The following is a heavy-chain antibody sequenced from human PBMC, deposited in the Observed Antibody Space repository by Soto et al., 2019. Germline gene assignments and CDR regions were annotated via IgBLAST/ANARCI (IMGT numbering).Heavy chain of an antibody. D-gene: IGHD6-19*01. J-gene: IGHJ4*02. CDR1: GFTFSSYA. CDR2: NGGSGGST. CDR3: ARRSSGWYFDY. Sequence: EVQVLESGGGLVQPGGSLRLSCAASGFTFSSYAMNWVRQAPGKGLEWVSVNGGSGGSTYYADSVKGRFTISRDNSKNTLHLQMNSLRAEDTAVYYCARRSSGWYFDYWGQGTLVTVSS. V-gene: IGHV3-23*01.